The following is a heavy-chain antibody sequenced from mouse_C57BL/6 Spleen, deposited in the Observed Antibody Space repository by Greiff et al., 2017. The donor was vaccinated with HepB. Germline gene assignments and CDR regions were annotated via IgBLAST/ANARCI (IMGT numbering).Heavy chain of an antibody. CDR2: IDPSDSYT. D-gene: IGHD2-4*01. J-gene: IGHJ2*01. V-gene: IGHV1-50*01. CDR3: AKRGGIYYDYFDY. Sequence: QVQLQQPGAELVKPGASVKLSCKASGYTFTSYWMQWVKQRPGQGLEWIGEIDPSDSYTNYNQKFKGKATLTVDTSSSTAYMQLSSLTSEDSAVYYCAKRGGIYYDYFDYWGKGTTLTVSS. CDR1: GYTFTSYW.